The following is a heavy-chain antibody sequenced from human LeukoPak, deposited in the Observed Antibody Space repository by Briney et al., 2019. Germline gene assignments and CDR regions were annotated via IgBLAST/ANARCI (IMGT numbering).Heavy chain of an antibody. CDR2: IYSGGST. J-gene: IGHJ6*02. Sequence: PGGSLRLSCAASGFTVSSNYMSWVRQAPGKGLEWVSVIYSGGSTYYADSVKGRFTISRDNSKNTLYLQMNSLRAEDTAVYYCARANTIAAAGYYYYGMDVWGQGTTVTVSS. CDR1: GFTVSSNY. CDR3: ARANTIAAAGYYYYGMDV. D-gene: IGHD6-13*01. V-gene: IGHV3-66*01.